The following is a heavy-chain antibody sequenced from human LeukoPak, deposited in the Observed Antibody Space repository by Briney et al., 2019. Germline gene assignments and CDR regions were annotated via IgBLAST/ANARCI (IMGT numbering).Heavy chain of an antibody. CDR2: ISGSGGST. V-gene: IGHV3-23*01. D-gene: IGHD6-13*01. Sequence: PGGSLRLSCAASGFTFSSYSMNWVRQAPGKGLEWVSAISGSGGSTYYADSVKGRFTISRDNSKNTLYLQMNSLRAEDTAVYYCASVSRSWSFDYWGQGTLVTVSS. J-gene: IGHJ4*02. CDR3: ASVSRSWSFDY. CDR1: GFTFSSYS.